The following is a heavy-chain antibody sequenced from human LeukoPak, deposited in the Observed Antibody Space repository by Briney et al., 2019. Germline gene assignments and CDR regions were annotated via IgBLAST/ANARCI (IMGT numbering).Heavy chain of an antibody. D-gene: IGHD2-15*01. CDR3: ARGSLNRKRVAATPYWYFDL. CDR1: GGSFSGYY. Sequence: SETLSLTCAVYGGSFSGYYWSWIRQPPGKGLEWIGEINHSGSTNYNPSLKSRVTISVDTSKNQFSLKLSSVTAADTAVYYCARGSLNRKRVAATPYWYFDLWGRGTLVTVSS. V-gene: IGHV4-34*01. J-gene: IGHJ2*01. CDR2: INHSGST.